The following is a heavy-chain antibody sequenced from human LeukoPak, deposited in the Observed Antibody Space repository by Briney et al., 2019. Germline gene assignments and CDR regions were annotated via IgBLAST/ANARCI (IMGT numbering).Heavy chain of an antibody. CDR2: ISWNSGSI. Sequence: GGPLRLSCAASGFTFDDYAMHWVRQAPGKGLEWVSGISWNSGSIGYADSVKGRFTISRDNVKNSLYLQMNSLRAEDTALYYCAKAITVFGVVIRDDAFDIRGQGTMVTVSS. J-gene: IGHJ3*02. D-gene: IGHD3-3*01. CDR3: AKAITVFGVVIRDDAFDI. V-gene: IGHV3-9*01. CDR1: GFTFDDYA.